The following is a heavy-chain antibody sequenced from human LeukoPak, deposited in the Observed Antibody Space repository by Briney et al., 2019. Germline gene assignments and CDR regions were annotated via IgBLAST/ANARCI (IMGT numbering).Heavy chain of an antibody. J-gene: IGHJ5*02. Sequence: SETLSLTCTVSGGSISSYYWSWIRQPPGKGLEWIGYIYYSGSTNYNPSLKSRVTISVDTSKNQFSLKLSSVTAADTAVYYCARGLGTHTRFDPWGQGTLVTVSS. CDR3: ARGLGTHTRFDP. D-gene: IGHD7-27*01. CDR1: GGSISSYY. CDR2: IYYSGST. V-gene: IGHV4-59*08.